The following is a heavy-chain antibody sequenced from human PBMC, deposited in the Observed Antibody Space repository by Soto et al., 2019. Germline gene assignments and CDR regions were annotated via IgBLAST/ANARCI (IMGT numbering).Heavy chain of an antibody. CDR3: ARMGVVGATTFDY. J-gene: IGHJ4*02. CDR2: IYYSGST. V-gene: IGHV4-59*01. Sequence: SETLSLTCTVSGGSISSYYWSWIRQPPGKGLEWIGYIYYSGSTSYNPSLKSRVTISVDTSKNQFSLKLSSVTAADTALYYCARMGVVGATTFDYWGQGTLVTVSS. D-gene: IGHD1-26*01. CDR1: GGSISSYY.